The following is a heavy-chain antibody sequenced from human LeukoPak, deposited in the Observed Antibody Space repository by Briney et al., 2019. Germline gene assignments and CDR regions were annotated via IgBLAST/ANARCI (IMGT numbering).Heavy chain of an antibody. J-gene: IGHJ5*02. CDR1: GGTFSSYA. CDR2: IIPIFGTA. V-gene: IGHV1-69*01. D-gene: IGHD2-2*02. Sequence: AVKVSCKASGGTFSSYAISWVRQAPGQGLEWMGGIIPIFGTANYAQKFQGRVTITADESTSTAYMELSSLRSEDTAVYYCARAASVVVPAAIGLDPWGQGTLVTVSS. CDR3: ARAASVVVPAAIGLDP.